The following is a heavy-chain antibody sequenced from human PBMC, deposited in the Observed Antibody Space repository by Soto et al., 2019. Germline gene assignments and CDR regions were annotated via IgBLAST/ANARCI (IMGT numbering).Heavy chain of an antibody. CDR2: INAGNGNT. CDR1: GYTFTSYA. V-gene: IGHV1-3*01. Sequence: VKVSCKASGYTFTSYAMHWVRQAPGQRLEWMGWINAGNGNTKYSQKFQGRVTITRDTSASTAYMELSSLRSEDTAVYYCARVGAISRYFDYWGQGTLVTVSS. CDR3: ARVGAISRYFDY. J-gene: IGHJ4*02. D-gene: IGHD1-26*01.